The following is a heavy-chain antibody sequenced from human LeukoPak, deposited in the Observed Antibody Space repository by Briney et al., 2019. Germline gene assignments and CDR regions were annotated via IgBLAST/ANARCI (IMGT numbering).Heavy chain of an antibody. CDR1: GFTVSSNY. J-gene: IGHJ4*02. D-gene: IGHD3-10*01. Sequence: GGSLRLSCAASGFTVSSNYMSWVRQAPGKGLEWVSVIYSGGSTYYADSVKGRFTISRDNSKNTLYLQMNSLRAEDTAVYYCARSLMVRGGTYYFDYWGQGTPVTVSS. V-gene: IGHV3-66*01. CDR2: IYSGGST. CDR3: ARSLMVRGGTYYFDY.